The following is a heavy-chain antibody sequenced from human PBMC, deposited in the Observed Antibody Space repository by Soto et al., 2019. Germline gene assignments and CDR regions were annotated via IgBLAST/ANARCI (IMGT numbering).Heavy chain of an antibody. V-gene: IGHV1-18*01. D-gene: IGHD2-2*01. CDR3: ASDWREGVVVPTASYYYYMDV. Sequence: ASVKVSCKASGYIFTSYGISWVRQAPGKGLEWMGWISAYNGNTNYAQKLQGRITMTTDKSTSKAYMELRSLRSDDTAVYYCASDWREGVVVPTASYYYYMDVWGKGTTVTVSS. J-gene: IGHJ6*03. CDR2: ISAYNGNT. CDR1: GYIFTSYG.